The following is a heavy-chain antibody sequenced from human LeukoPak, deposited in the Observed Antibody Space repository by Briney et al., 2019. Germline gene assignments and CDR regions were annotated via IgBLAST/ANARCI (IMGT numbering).Heavy chain of an antibody. J-gene: IGHJ4*02. V-gene: IGHV3-30*02. CDR2: IGYDGRNK. Sequence: GGSLRLSCAASGFIFSNYWMTWVRQAPGKGLEWVTFIGYDGRNKYYADSVKGRFTISRDNSKNTLYLQMNSLRAEDTAVYYCAKDNAYYYADYWGQGTLVTVSS. CDR3: AKDNAYYYADY. D-gene: IGHD3-10*01. CDR1: GFIFSNYW.